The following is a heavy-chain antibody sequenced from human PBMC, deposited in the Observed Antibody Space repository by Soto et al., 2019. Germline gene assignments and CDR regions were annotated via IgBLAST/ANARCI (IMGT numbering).Heavy chain of an antibody. V-gene: IGHV3-23*01. CDR1: GGSISSSN. CDR2: ISGSGGST. J-gene: IGHJ4*02. Sequence: ETLSLTCAVSGGSISSSNWWSWVRQAPGKGLEWVSAISGSGGSTYYADSVKGRFTISRDNSKNTLYLQMNSLRAEDTAVYYCAKDPRSVIVEYYFDYWGQGTLVTVSS. CDR3: AKDPRSVIVEYYFDY. D-gene: IGHD3-22*01.